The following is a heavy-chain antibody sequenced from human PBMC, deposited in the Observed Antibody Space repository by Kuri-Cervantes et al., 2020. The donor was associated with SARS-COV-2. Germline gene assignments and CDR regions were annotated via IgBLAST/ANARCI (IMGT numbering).Heavy chain of an antibody. D-gene: IGHD1-26*01. Sequence: GESLKISCKGSGYSFTSYWIGWVRQMPGKGLEWMGIIYPGDSDTRYSPSLQGQVTISADKSISTAYLQWSSLKASDTAMYYCARPYSGGLLPLNYYYGMDVWGQGTTVTVSS. CDR1: GYSFTSYW. CDR2: IYPGDSDT. CDR3: ARPYSGGLLPLNYYYGMDV. V-gene: IGHV5-51*01. J-gene: IGHJ6*02.